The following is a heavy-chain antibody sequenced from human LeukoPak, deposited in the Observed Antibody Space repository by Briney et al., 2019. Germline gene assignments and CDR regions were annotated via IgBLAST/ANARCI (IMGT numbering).Heavy chain of an antibody. CDR1: EFTFSSYS. Sequence: GGSLRLSCAASEFTFSSYSMNWVRQAPGKGLEWVSYISSSSSSIYYADSVKGRFTISRDNAKNPLYLQMNSLRDEDTAVYYCARDEDAFGGQGTLVTVSS. CDR2: ISSSSSSI. J-gene: IGHJ4*02. V-gene: IGHV3-48*02. CDR3: ARDEDAF.